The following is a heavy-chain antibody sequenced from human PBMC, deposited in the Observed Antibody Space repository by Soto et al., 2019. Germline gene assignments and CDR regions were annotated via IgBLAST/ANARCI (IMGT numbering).Heavy chain of an antibody. V-gene: IGHV4-34*01. Sequence: QVQLQQWGAGLLKPSETLSLTCAVYGGSFSGYYWSWIRQPPGKGLEWIGEINHSGSTNYNPSLKSRVTISVDTSKHQFSLKLSSVTAADPAVYYCARGQRIQLWLSPFFDYWGQGTLVTVSS. CDR1: GGSFSGYY. D-gene: IGHD5-18*01. CDR2: INHSGST. J-gene: IGHJ4*02. CDR3: ARGQRIQLWLSPFFDY.